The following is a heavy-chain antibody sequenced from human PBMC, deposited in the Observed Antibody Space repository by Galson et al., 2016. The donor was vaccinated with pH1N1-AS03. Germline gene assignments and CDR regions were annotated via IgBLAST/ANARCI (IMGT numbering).Heavy chain of an antibody. V-gene: IGHV1-18*04. J-gene: IGHJ3*02. CDR2: IRTYNGDA. D-gene: IGHD2-15*01. Sequence: SVKVSCKASGYTFTDYALSWVRQAPGQGLEWMGWIRTYNGDANYAEKFQGRVTMTTDTSTSTAYMELRSLRSDDTAVYYCARAPFIVVVEGATPGAFDIWGQGTTVTVSS. CDR1: GYTFTDYA. CDR3: ARAPFIVVVEGATPGAFDI.